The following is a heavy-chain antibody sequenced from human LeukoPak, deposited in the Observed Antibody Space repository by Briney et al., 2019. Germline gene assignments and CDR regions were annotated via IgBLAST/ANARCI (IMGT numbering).Heavy chain of an antibody. J-gene: IGHJ4*02. CDR1: GFTFRTHP. CDR2: ISDTGGST. CDR3: GRGGDDYTNFGGLDN. D-gene: IGHD4-11*01. V-gene: IGHV3-23*01. Sequence: TGGSLRLSCAASGFTFRTHPMSWVRQAPGKGLEWVSGISDTGGSTYYADSVKGRFTISRDNAKNTVYLQMNSLRAEDTAVYYCGRGGDDYTNFGGLDNWGQGTLVTASS.